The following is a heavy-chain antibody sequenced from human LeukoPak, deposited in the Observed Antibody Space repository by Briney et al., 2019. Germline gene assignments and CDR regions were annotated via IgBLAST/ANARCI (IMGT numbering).Heavy chain of an antibody. Sequence: GGSLRLSCAASGFNLNNYWMSWVRQALGKGLEWVANIKQDGSEKYYVDSVKGRFTISRDNAKNSLFLQMNSLRAEDTAVYYCARNLIYTDWDDYWGQGTLVTVSS. D-gene: IGHD3/OR15-3a*01. V-gene: IGHV3-7*01. CDR3: ARNLIYTDWDDY. CDR2: IKQDGSEK. CDR1: GFNLNNYW. J-gene: IGHJ4*02.